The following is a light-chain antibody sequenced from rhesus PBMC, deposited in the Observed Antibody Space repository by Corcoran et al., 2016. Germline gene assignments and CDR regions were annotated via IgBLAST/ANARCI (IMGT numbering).Light chain of an antibody. J-gene: IGKJ1*01. Sequence: DIQMTQSPSSLSASVGDTVTITCRASQGISSWLAWYQQKPGKAPKRLIYKASSMQRGGPSRLSGSGSGTDFNLTISSLQSEDFATYYCQQYSSSPWTFGQGTKVEIK. CDR2: KAS. CDR3: QQYSSSPWT. CDR1: QGISSW. V-gene: IGKV1-22*01.